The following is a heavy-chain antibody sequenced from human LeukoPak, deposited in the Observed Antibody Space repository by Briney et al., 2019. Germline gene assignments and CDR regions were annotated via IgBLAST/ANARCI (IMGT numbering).Heavy chain of an antibody. CDR1: GYTFTSYG. D-gene: IGHD3-22*01. CDR2: ISAYNGNT. Sequence: ASVKVSCKASGYTFTSYGISWVPQAPGQGLEWMGWISAYNGNTNYAQKLQGRVTMTTDTSTSTAYMELRSLRSDDTAVYYCARAWFPMGLLLSWFDPWGQGTLVTVSS. V-gene: IGHV1-18*01. CDR3: ARAWFPMGLLLSWFDP. J-gene: IGHJ5*02.